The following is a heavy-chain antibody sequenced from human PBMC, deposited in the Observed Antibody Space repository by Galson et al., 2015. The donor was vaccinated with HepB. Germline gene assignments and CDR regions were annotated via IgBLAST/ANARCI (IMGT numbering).Heavy chain of an antibody. CDR2: IYHSGST. CDR3: ARDFIVGATEVDAFDI. J-gene: IGHJ3*02. CDR1: GGSISSSNW. D-gene: IGHD1-26*01. V-gene: IGHV4-4*02. Sequence: ETLSLTCAVSGGSISSSNWWSWVRQPPGKGLEWIGEIYHSGSTNYNPSLKSRVTISVDKSKNQFSLKLSSVTAADTAVYYCARDFIVGATEVDAFDIWGQGTMVTVSS.